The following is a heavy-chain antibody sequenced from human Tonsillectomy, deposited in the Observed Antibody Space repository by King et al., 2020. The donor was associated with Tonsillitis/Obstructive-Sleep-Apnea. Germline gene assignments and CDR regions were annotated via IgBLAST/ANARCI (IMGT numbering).Heavy chain of an antibody. J-gene: IGHJ4*02. CDR2: ISSSSTYT. CDR3: ARDYGGNSADPD. CDR1: GFTFSAYS. Sequence: VQLVESGGGLVKPGGSLRLSCAASGFTFSAYSMSWIRQAPGKGLEWVSSISSSSTYTDYADSVKGRFTISRDDAKNSLYLQMNSLRAEDTAGYYCARDYGGNSADPDWGQGTLVTVSS. D-gene: IGHD4-23*01. V-gene: IGHV3-11*05.